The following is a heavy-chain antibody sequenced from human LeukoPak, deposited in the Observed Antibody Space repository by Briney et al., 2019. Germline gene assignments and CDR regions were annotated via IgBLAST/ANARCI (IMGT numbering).Heavy chain of an antibody. D-gene: IGHD2-2*01. V-gene: IGHV4-39*01. CDR2: IYYSGST. CDR3: ARAVYQLQFVYYYYMDV. J-gene: IGHJ6*03. Sequence: SETLFLTCTVSGGSLSSRSYYWGWFRQPPGKGLEWLVSIYYSGSTYYNPSLKSRVTISVDTSKNQFSLKLSSVTAADTAVYYCARAVYQLQFVYYYYMDVWGKGTTVTVSS. CDR1: GGSLSSRSYY.